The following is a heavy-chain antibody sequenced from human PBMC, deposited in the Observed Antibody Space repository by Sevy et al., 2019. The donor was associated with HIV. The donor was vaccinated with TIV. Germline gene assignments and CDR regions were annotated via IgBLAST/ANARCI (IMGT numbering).Heavy chain of an antibody. D-gene: IGHD1-26*01. J-gene: IGHJ1*01. CDR3: ARAPSGSQGPGQYFHY. CDR1: GYRFMRFG. V-gene: IGHV1-18*01. Sequence: ASVKVSCKTSGYRFMRFGISWVRQAPGQGLEWVGWVSTFNGDTNTAPELQGRVTMTTDTSTSTAYLELRSLRSDDTAVYYCARAPSGSQGPGQYFHYWGQGTLVTVSS. CDR2: VSTFNGDT.